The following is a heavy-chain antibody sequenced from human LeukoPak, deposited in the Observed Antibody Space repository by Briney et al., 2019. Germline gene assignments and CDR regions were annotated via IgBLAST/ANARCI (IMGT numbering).Heavy chain of an antibody. V-gene: IGHV3-48*03. CDR3: AKHLAYYYDSSGLGY. CDR1: GFTFSSYE. CDR2: ISSSGSTI. J-gene: IGHJ4*02. D-gene: IGHD3-22*01. Sequence: PGGSLRLSCAASGFTFSSYEMNWVRQAPGKGLEWVSYISSSGSTIYYADSVKGRFTISRDNAKNSLYLQMNSLRAEDTAVYYCAKHLAYYYDSSGLGYWGQGTLVTVSS.